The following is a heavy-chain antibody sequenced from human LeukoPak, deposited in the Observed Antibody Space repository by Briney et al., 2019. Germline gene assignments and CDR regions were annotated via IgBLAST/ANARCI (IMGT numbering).Heavy chain of an antibody. V-gene: IGHV4-34*01. Sequence: SETLSLTCAVYGGSFSGYYWSWIRQPPGKGLEWIGEINHSGSTNYNPSPKSRVTISVDPSKNPSSLKLSSVTAADTAVYYCAREKFGELLYYWGQGTLVAVSS. CDR3: AREKFGELLYY. CDR1: GGSFSGYY. J-gene: IGHJ4*02. D-gene: IGHD3-10*01. CDR2: INHSGST.